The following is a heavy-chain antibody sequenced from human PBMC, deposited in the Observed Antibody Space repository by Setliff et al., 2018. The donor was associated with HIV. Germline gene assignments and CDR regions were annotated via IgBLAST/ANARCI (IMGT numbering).Heavy chain of an antibody. D-gene: IGHD3-3*01. CDR3: ARDYLYYNLYNGSPVYGMDV. CDR2: ISSSGSTI. CDR1: GFTFSSYE. J-gene: IGHJ6*02. Sequence: GGSLRLSCAASGFTFSSYEMNWVRQAPGKGLEWVSYISSSGSTIYYADSMMGRLTISRDNSKNSLYLQMNSLRVEDTAVYYCARDYLYYNLYNGSPVYGMDVWGQGTTVTVSS. V-gene: IGHV3-48*03.